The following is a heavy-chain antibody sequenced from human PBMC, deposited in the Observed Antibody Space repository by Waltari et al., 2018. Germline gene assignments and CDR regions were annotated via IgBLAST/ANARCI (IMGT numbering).Heavy chain of an antibody. J-gene: IGHJ3*02. Sequence: QVQLVESGGGVVQPGGSLRLSCAASGFTFSSYGLPWVRQAPGKGLEWVAVIWYDGSNKYYADSVKGRFTISRDNSKNTLYLQMNSLRAEDTAVYYCARGEIVVVPAAMRDGAFDIWGQGTMVTVSS. CDR1: GFTFSSYG. CDR3: ARGEIVVVPAAMRDGAFDI. CDR2: IWYDGSNK. V-gene: IGHV3-33*01. D-gene: IGHD2-2*01.